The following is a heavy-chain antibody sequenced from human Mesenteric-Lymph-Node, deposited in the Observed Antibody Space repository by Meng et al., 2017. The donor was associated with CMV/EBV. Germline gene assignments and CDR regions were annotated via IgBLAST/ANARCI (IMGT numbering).Heavy chain of an antibody. Sequence: GESLKISCTASGFTFGDYAMSWVRQAPGKGLEWVGFIRSKAYGGTTEYAASVKGRFTISRDDSKSIAYLQMNSLKTEDTAVYYCTRERGYCSSTSCYDWFDPWGQGTLVTVSS. D-gene: IGHD2-2*01. CDR3: TRERGYCSSTSCYDWFDP. V-gene: IGHV3-49*04. CDR2: IRSKAYGGTT. CDR1: GFTFGDYA. J-gene: IGHJ5*02.